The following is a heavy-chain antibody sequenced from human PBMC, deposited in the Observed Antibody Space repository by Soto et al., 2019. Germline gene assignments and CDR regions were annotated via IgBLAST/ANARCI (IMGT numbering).Heavy chain of an antibody. V-gene: IGHV3-74*01. D-gene: IGHD2-15*01. J-gene: IGHJ4*02. Sequence: EVQLVESGGGLVQPGGSLILSCAASGFTFSSYWMHWVRQAPGKGLVWVSRINSDGSSTIYADSVKVRFTISRDNAKNTLYLQMNSLRAEDTAVYYCVRKSLVVAAATREDYWGQGTLVTVSS. CDR2: INSDGSST. CDR3: VRKSLVVAAATREDY. CDR1: GFTFSSYW.